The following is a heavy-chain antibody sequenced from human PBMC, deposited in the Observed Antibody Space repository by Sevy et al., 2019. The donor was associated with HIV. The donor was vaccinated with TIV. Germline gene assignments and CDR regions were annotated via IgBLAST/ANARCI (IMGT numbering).Heavy chain of an antibody. CDR3: ASDIRITGTLPFDY. CDR1: GFTFSSYA. J-gene: IGHJ4*02. CDR2: ISYDGSNK. V-gene: IGHV3-30-3*01. D-gene: IGHD1-20*01. Sequence: GGSLRLSCAASGFTFSSYAMHWVRQAPGKGLEWVAVISYDGSNKYYADSVKDRFTISRDNSKNTLYLQMNSLRAEDTAVYYCASDIRITGTLPFDYWGQGTLVTVSS.